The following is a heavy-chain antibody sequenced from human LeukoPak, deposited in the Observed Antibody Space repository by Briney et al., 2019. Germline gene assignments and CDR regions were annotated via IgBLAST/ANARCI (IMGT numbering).Heavy chain of an antibody. CDR3: ARALGGIRKMDSSGYYPPINY. J-gene: IGHJ4*02. CDR1: GGTFSSYA. Sequence: SVKVSCKASGGTFSSYAISWVRRAPGQGFEWMRRIIPILGLANYAQRFQGRVTITADKSTSTAYMELSSLTSEDTAVYYCARALGGIRKMDSSGYYPPINYWGQGTLVTVSS. V-gene: IGHV1-69*04. CDR2: IIPILGLA. D-gene: IGHD3-22*01.